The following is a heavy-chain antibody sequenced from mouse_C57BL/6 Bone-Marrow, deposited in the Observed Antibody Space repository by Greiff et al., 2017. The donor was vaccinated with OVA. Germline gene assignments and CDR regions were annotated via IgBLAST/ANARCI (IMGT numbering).Heavy chain of an antibody. V-gene: IGHV1-64*01. D-gene: IGHD1-1*01. CDR1: GYTFTSYW. Sequence: VQLQQSGAEPVKPGASVKLSCKASGYTFTSYWMHWVKQRPGQGLEWIGMIHPNSGSTNYNEKFKSKATLTVDKSSSTAYMQLSSLTSEDSAVYYCARLLLRYTWFAYWGQGTLVTVSA. CDR3: ARLLLRYTWFAY. CDR2: IHPNSGST. J-gene: IGHJ3*01.